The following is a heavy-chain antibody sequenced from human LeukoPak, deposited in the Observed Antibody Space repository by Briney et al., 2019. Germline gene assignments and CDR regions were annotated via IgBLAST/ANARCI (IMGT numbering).Heavy chain of an antibody. V-gene: IGHV4-34*01. J-gene: IGHJ3*02. D-gene: IGHD3-22*01. CDR1: GGSFSGYY. CDR3: ARVHVNSGYYFGDAFDI. CDR2: INHSGGT. Sequence: PSETLSLTCAFYGGSFSGYYWSWIRQPPGKGLEWIGEINHSGGTTYNPSLKSRVTISVDTSKNQFSLKLSSVTAADTAIYYCARVHVNSGYYFGDAFDIRGQGTMVTVSS.